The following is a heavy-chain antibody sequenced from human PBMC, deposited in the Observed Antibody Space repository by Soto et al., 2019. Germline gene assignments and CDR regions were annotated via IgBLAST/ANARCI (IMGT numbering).Heavy chain of an antibody. Sequence: EFLKMSFTGSGYSFTSYWIGWVRQMPGKGLEWMGIIYPGDSDTRYSPSFQGQVTISADKSISTAYLQWSSLKASDTAMYYCARHGTGGDIVVVPAAPDAFDIWGQGTTVTVSS. CDR3: ARHGTGGDIVVVPAAPDAFDI. D-gene: IGHD2-2*01. V-gene: IGHV5-51*01. CDR2: IYPGDSDT. J-gene: IGHJ3*02. CDR1: GYSFTSYW.